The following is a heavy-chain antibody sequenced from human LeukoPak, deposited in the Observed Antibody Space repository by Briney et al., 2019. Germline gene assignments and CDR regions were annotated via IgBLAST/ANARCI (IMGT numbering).Heavy chain of an antibody. V-gene: IGHV4-38-2*01. J-gene: IGHJ6*03. CDR2: IYHSGST. CDR1: GYSISSGYY. D-gene: IGHD6-6*01. Sequence: NPSETLSLTCAVSGYSISSGYYWGWIRQPPGKGLEWIGSIYHSGSTYYNPSLKSRVTISVDTSKNQFSLKLSSVTAADTAVYYCARPPRSYSSSSRYYYYYMDVWGKGTTVTVSS. CDR3: ARPPRSYSSSSRYYYYYMDV.